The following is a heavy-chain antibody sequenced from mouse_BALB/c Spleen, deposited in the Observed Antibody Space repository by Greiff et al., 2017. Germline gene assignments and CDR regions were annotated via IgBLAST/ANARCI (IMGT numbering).Heavy chain of an antibody. J-gene: IGHJ4*01. CDR2: IWSGGST. V-gene: IGHV2-2*02. CDR3: ARNPLWVTNAMDY. Sequence: VKLVESGPGLVQPSQSLSITCTVSGFSLTSYGVHWVRQSPGKGLEWLGVIWSGGSTDYNAAFISRLSISKDNSKSQVFFKMNSLQANDTAIYYCARNPLWVTNAMDYWGQGTSVTVSS. D-gene: IGHD2-1*01. CDR1: GFSLTSYG.